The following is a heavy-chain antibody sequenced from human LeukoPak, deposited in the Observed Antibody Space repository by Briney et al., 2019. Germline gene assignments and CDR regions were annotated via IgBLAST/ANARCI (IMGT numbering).Heavy chain of an antibody. CDR2: INHSGST. J-gene: IGHJ4*02. V-gene: IGHV4-34*01. CDR3: ARTKSSGSYPGY. CDR1: GGSFSGYY. D-gene: IGHD3-22*01. Sequence: SETLSLTCAVYGGSFSGYYWSWIRQPPGKGLEWIGEINHSGSTNYNPSLKSRVTISVDTSKNQFSLKLSSVTAADTAVYYCARTKSSGSYPGYWGQGTLVTVSS.